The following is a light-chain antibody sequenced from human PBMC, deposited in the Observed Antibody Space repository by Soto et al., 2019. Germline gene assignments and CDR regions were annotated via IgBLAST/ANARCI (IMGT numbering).Light chain of an antibody. CDR3: QQSYSTPPGT. Sequence: IQMTQSRSSLSASLRDRVTITWRASHSIISYLNWYQQKPGKAPKLLIYAASSLQSGVPSRFSGSGSGTDFTLTISRLQPEDFAPYYCQQSYSTPPGTFGQGTNVDIK. CDR2: AAS. V-gene: IGKV1-39*01. J-gene: IGKJ1*01. CDR1: HSIISY.